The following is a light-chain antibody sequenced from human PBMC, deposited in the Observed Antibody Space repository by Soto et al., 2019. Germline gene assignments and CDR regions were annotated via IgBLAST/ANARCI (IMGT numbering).Light chain of an antibody. CDR3: QQYGSSPWT. J-gene: IGKJ1*01. Sequence: EIVMTPSPAPLSVSPGERATLSRRASQSVSSNLAWYQQKPGQAPRLLIYGASSRATGIPDRFSGSGSGTDFTLTISRLEPEDFAVYYCQQYGSSPWTFGQGTKVDIK. CDR2: GAS. V-gene: IGKV3-20*01. CDR1: QSVSSN.